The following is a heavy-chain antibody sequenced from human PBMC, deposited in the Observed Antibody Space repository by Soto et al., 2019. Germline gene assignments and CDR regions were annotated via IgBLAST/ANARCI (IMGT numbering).Heavy chain of an antibody. J-gene: IGHJ4*02. V-gene: IGHV5-10-1*01. CDR3: ARHIAVAGLDY. Sequence: ESLKLSRKGSGYRFTSYLISLVRQMPGKGLEWMGRIDPSDSYTNYSPSFQGHVTISADKSISTAYLQWSSLKASDTAMYYCARHIAVAGLDYWGQGTLVTVSS. CDR1: GYRFTSYL. D-gene: IGHD6-19*01. CDR2: IDPSDSYT.